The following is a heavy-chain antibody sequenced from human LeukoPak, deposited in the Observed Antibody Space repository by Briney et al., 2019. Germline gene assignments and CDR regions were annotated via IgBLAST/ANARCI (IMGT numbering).Heavy chain of an antibody. Sequence: GGSLRLSCVASGFTFTTYVMNWVRQAPGKGLEWVSGISGRGGSTYYADSVKGRFTISRDNSKNTLYLQMNSLRAEDTAVYYCARSPSSGWYYFDYWGQGTLVTVSS. CDR1: GFTFTTYV. CDR2: ISGRGGST. D-gene: IGHD6-19*01. CDR3: ARSPSSGWYYFDY. V-gene: IGHV3-23*01. J-gene: IGHJ4*02.